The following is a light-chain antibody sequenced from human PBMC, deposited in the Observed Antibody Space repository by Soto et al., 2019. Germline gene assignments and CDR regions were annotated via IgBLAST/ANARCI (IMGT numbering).Light chain of an antibody. CDR3: QRYNFWPPLP. CDR1: QSVNSN. CDR2: DAS. J-gene: IGKJ4*01. Sequence: EIVMTQSPATLSVSPGERATLSCRASQSVNSNLAWYRQKPGQAPRLLISDASTRATGVPARFSGSGSGTEFPLTISSLQSEDSGIYYCQRYNFWPPLPFGGGTKVEIK. V-gene: IGKV3-15*01.